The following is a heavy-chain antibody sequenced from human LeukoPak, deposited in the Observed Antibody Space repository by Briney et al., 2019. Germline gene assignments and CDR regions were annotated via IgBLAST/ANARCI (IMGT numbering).Heavy chain of an antibody. J-gene: IGHJ5*02. CDR3: AKDRVSPGFNLFDP. CDR1: GFTFSTYA. CDR2: INGRGDNT. V-gene: IGHV3-23*01. Sequence: GGSLRLSCAASGFTFSTYAMSWVRQAPGKGLEWVSAINGRGDNTYYADFVKGRFTISRDNSKSTVFLQMSSLRTEDTAVYYCAKDRVSPGFNLFDPWGQGTLVTVSS. D-gene: IGHD3-16*01.